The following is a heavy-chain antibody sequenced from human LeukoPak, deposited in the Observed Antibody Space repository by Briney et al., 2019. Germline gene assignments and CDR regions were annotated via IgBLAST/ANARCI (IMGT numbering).Heavy chain of an antibody. D-gene: IGHD3-3*01. CDR3: VRGGRVVKGLFGMDV. CDR1: GGSISTYY. Sequence: SETLSLTCTVSGGSISTYYWCWIRQSPGKGLEWIGYISYSGSTNYNPSLKSRVTISVDRPKNQFSLKLSSVTAADTAVYYCVRGGRVVKGLFGMDVWGQGTTVTVSS. V-gene: IGHV4-59*01. CDR2: ISYSGST. J-gene: IGHJ6*02.